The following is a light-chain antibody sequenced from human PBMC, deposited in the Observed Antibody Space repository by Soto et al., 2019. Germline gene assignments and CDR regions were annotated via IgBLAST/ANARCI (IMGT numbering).Light chain of an antibody. Sequence: EIVVTQSPATLSVSPGERATLSCRASQSVSSNLAWYQQKPRQAPRLLIYGASTRATGIPARFSGSGSGTEFTLTISSLQSEDFAVYYCQQYNNWPPWTFGQGTKVEIK. CDR1: QSVSSN. CDR3: QQYNNWPPWT. V-gene: IGKV3-15*01. J-gene: IGKJ1*01. CDR2: GAS.